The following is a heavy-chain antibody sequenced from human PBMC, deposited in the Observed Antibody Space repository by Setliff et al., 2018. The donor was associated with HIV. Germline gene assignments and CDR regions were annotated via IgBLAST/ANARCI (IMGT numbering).Heavy chain of an antibody. V-gene: IGHV4-39*01. CDR3: AGHVAATGGADL. Sequence: SETLSLTCTVSGGSISSSTYYWGWIRKPPGKGLEWIGSIYYSGNTYYNPSLKSRVTISVDTSKNRFSLKLSPVTAADTAVYYCAGHVAATGGADLWGQGTLVTVSS. CDR2: IYYSGNT. CDR1: GGSISSSTYY. D-gene: IGHD6-13*01. J-gene: IGHJ5*02.